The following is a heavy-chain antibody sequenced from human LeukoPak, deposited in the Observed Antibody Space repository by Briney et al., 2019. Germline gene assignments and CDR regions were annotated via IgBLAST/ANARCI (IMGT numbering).Heavy chain of an antibody. CDR2: INWNGGRK. J-gene: IGHJ4*02. Sequence: GGSLRLSCAASGFTFDNYGMSWVRQAPGKGLEWVSGINWNGGRKGYADSVKGRFTISRDNGKKSLFLQMNSLRAEDTALYYCARESAVDTSITYWGQGTQVTVSS. CDR3: ARESAVDTSITY. CDR1: GFTFDNYG. D-gene: IGHD5-18*01. V-gene: IGHV3-20*04.